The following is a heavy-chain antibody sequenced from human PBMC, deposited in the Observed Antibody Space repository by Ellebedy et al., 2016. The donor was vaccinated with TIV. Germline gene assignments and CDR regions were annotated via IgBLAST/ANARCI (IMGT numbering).Heavy chain of an antibody. CDR1: GFTFDDYA. J-gene: IGHJ6*04. V-gene: IGHV3-43D*03. Sequence: GGSLRLXXAASGFTFDDYAMHWVRQVPGKGLEWVSLINWDGGSTYYADSLQGRFIISRDNSKNSVYLQMRSLRPEDTGLYYCAKDMGAGVRGVPVDYWGKGTTVTVSS. CDR3: AKDMGAGVRGVPVDY. CDR2: INWDGGST. D-gene: IGHD3-10*01.